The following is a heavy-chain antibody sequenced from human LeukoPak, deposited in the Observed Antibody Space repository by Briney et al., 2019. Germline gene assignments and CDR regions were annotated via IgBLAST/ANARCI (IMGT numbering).Heavy chain of an antibody. D-gene: IGHD3-22*01. V-gene: IGHV1-69*06. CDR3: ARDLAVLGYFHFDY. CDR1: GDTFSSYD. J-gene: IGHJ4*02. CDR2: IMPISGTA. Sequence: SVKVSCKASGDTFSSYDISWVRQAPGQGLEWMGGIMPISGTANYAQKFQGRVTITADKPTNTAYMELSSLRSEDTAVYYCARDLAVLGYFHFDYWGQGTLVTVSS.